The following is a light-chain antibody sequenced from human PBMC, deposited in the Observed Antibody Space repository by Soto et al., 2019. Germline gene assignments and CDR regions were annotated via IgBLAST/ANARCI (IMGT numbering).Light chain of an antibody. CDR2: AAS. Sequence: DILMTQSPATLSVSPGDRATLSCRASQSISSYLAWYQQKPGQAPRLLIYAASTRASGIPARFSGSGSGTDFSLTISRLQPEDFAVYYCQQSDSTPLTFGGGTKVDIK. CDR3: QQSDSTPLT. CDR1: QSISSY. V-gene: IGKV3-15*01. J-gene: IGKJ4*01.